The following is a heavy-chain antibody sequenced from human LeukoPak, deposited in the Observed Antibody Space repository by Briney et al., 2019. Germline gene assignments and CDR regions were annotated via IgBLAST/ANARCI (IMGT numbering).Heavy chain of an antibody. J-gene: IGHJ4*02. CDR1: GFTFSSYG. V-gene: IGHV3-30*03. CDR2: ISYDGSNK. Sequence: PGGSLRLSCAASGFTFSSYGMHWVRQAPGKGLEWVAVISYDGSNKYYADSVKGRFTISRDNAKNSLYLQMNSLRAEDTAVYYCARLVGSRSCSGGTCYSDYWGQGTLVTVSS. D-gene: IGHD2-15*01. CDR3: ARLVGSRSCSGGTCYSDY.